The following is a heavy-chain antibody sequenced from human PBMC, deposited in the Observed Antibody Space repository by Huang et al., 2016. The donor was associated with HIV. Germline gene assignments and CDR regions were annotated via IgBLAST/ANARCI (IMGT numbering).Heavy chain of an antibody. Sequence: EVQLVESWGGLVKPGRFLRLSCTASGFTFVDYAMSWFRQAAGKGLEGVGLIRSKASGVKTEYAASVKGRFTISRDDSKSIAYLQMNSLKIEDTAVYYCTRENYDFWSGYYKYYFDYWGQGTLVTVSS. CDR2: IRSKASGVKT. CDR1: GFTFVDYA. CDR3: TRENYDFWSGYYKYYFDY. J-gene: IGHJ4*02. V-gene: IGHV3-49*05. D-gene: IGHD3-3*01.